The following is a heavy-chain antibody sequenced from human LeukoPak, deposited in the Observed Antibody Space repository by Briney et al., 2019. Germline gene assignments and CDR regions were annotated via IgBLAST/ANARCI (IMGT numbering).Heavy chain of an antibody. V-gene: IGHV4-31*03. Sequence: SETLSLTCTVSGGSISSSDYYWSWIRQHPGKGLEWIGYIYYSGSTNYNPSLKSRVTISVDTSKNQFSLKLSSVTAADTAVYYCASSIAVAGPFDYWGQGTLVTVSS. CDR1: GGSISSSDYY. CDR2: IYYSGST. CDR3: ASSIAVAGPFDY. D-gene: IGHD6-19*01. J-gene: IGHJ4*02.